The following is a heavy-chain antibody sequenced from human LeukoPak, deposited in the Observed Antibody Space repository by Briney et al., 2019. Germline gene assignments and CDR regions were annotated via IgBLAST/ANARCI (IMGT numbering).Heavy chain of an antibody. CDR3: ARGAKVVVGYYYYYYMDV. Sequence: GGSLRLSCVASGFTFRSYDMNWVRQAPGKGLEWVSFISSSATSIEYADSVKGRFTISRDNAKNSLYLQMNSLRAEDTAVYYCARGAKVVVGYYYYYYMDVWGKGTTVTVSS. CDR1: GFTFRSYD. J-gene: IGHJ6*03. D-gene: IGHD2-15*01. CDR2: ISSSATSI. V-gene: IGHV3-48*03.